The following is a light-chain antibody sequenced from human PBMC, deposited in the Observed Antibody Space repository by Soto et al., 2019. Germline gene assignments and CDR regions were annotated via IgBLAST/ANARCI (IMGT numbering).Light chain of an antibody. CDR1: QSVSSN. Sequence: EIVMTQSPAPLSVSPGERATLSCRASQSVSSNLAWYQQKPGQAPRLLIYGASTRATGIPARFSGSGSETEFTLTISSLQSEDFAVYYCQQYNNWPPWTFGQGTKVEIK. CDR3: QQYNNWPPWT. CDR2: GAS. J-gene: IGKJ1*01. V-gene: IGKV3-15*01.